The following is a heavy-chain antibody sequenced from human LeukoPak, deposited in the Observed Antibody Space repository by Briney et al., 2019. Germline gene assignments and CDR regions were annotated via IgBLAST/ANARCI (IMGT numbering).Heavy chain of an antibody. Sequence: SETLSLTCTVSGGSISSYYWSWIRQSPGKGLECIGYISSSGSTYYNPSLKSRVTISVDTSKNQFSLKLSSVTAADTAVYCCARDQYYYDSSGYYALYYYYYMDVWGKGTTVTVSS. CDR1: GGSISSYY. J-gene: IGHJ6*03. CDR2: ISSSGST. V-gene: IGHV4-59*12. CDR3: ARDQYYYDSSGYYALYYYYYMDV. D-gene: IGHD3-22*01.